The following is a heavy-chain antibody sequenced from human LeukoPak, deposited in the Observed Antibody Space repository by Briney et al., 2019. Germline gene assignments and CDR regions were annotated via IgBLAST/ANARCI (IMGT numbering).Heavy chain of an antibody. D-gene: IGHD6-13*01. V-gene: IGHV4-59*01. CDR1: GGSFIGYY. Sequence: PSETLSLTCAVYGGSFIGYYWSWIRQPPGKGLEWIGYIYYSGSTNYNPSLKSRVTISEDTSKNEFSLKLSSVTAADTAVYYCARDLAAAGTIDPWGQGTLVTVSS. CDR2: IYYSGST. CDR3: ARDLAAAGTIDP. J-gene: IGHJ5*02.